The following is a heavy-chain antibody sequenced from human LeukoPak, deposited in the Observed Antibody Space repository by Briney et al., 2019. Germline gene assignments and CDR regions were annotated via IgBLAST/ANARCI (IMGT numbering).Heavy chain of an antibody. V-gene: IGHV4-59*01. Sequence: SETLSLTCTVSGGSISSYYWSWIRQPPGKGLEWIGYICDSGSTNYSPSLKSRVTISVDTSKNQFSLKLSSVTAADTAVYYCARDGVAAAGTGANYGMDVWGQGTTVTVSS. CDR2: ICDSGST. D-gene: IGHD6-13*01. J-gene: IGHJ6*02. CDR3: ARDGVAAAGTGANYGMDV. CDR1: GGSISSYY.